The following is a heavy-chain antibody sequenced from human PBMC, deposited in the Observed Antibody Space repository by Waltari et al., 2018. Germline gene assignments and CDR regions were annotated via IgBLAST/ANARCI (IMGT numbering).Heavy chain of an antibody. J-gene: IGHJ4*02. Sequence: QVQLVQSGTEVKKPGASVRVSCKASGYTFIDHYIHWVRQAPGQGLGWMGWMNPNSGDTNYAQKFQGRVTMTRDTSTSTAYMELTRMTSDDTAIYYCARDGGFDFWGQGSLVTVSS. CDR1: GYTFIDHY. D-gene: IGHD2-15*01. CDR2: MNPNSGDT. V-gene: IGHV1-2*02. CDR3: ARDGGFDF.